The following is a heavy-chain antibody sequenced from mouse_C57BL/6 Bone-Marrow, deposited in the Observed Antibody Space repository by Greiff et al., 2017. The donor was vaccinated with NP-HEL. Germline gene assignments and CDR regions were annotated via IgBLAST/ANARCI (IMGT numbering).Heavy chain of an antibody. CDR1: GFTFSSYA. CDR2: ISDGGSYT. Sequence: EVKLMESGGGLVKPGGSLKLSCAASGFTFSSYAMSWVRQTPEKRLEWVATISDGGSYTYSPDNVKGRFTNSRDNAKNNLYLQMSHLKSEDTAMYYCARGRNYYGSSPFAYLGQGTLVTVSA. CDR3: ARGRNYYGSSPFAY. J-gene: IGHJ3*01. V-gene: IGHV5-4*03. D-gene: IGHD1-1*01.